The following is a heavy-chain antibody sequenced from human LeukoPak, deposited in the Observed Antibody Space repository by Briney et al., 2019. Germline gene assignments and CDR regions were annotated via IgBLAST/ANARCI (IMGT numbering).Heavy chain of an antibody. V-gene: IGHV4-31*03. J-gene: IGHJ4*02. D-gene: IGHD6-19*01. CDR3: AREAAVAVLDY. CDR2: IYYSGST. Sequence: PSETLSLTCTVSGGSISSGGYYWSWIRQHPGKGLEWIGYIYYSGSTYYNPSLKSRVTISVDTSKNQFSLKLSSVTAADTAVYYCAREAAVAVLDYWGQGTLVTVSS. CDR1: GGSISSGGYY.